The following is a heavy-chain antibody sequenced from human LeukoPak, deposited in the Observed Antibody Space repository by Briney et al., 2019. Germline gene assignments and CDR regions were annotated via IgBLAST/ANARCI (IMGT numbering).Heavy chain of an antibody. D-gene: IGHD5-18*01. J-gene: IGHJ4*02. CDR2: IKQDGSDK. V-gene: IGHV3-7*01. Sequence: GGSLRLSCAASGFTFRTFWMSWVRQAPGSGLEWVANIKQDGSDKYYVDSVEGRFTISRDNAKNSLYLEMNSLRGEDTAIYYCARDGDSYGYGIDYWAREPWSPSPQ. CDR3: ARDGDSYGYGIDY. CDR1: GFTFRTFW.